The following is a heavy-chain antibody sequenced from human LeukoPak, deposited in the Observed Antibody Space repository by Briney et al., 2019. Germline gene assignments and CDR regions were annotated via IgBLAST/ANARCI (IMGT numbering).Heavy chain of an antibody. Sequence: VASVKVSCKASGYTFTGYYIHWVRQAPGQGLEWMGWINPNSGGTNYAQKFQGRVTMTRDTSISTAYMEVSRLRSDDTAVYYCARVSRVRLQPYWFDPWGQGTLVTVSS. CDR3: ARVSRVRLQPYWFDP. V-gene: IGHV1-2*02. CDR2: INPNSGGT. CDR1: GYTFTGYY. J-gene: IGHJ5*02. D-gene: IGHD5-24*01.